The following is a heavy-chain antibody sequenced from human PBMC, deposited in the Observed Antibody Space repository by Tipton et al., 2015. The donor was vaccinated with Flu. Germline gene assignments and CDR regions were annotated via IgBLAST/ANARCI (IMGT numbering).Heavy chain of an antibody. J-gene: IGHJ5*02. CDR1: GGSISSGSYY. Sequence: TLSLTCTVSGGSISSGSYYWSWIRQPAGKGLEWLGRIYTSGSTNYNPSLKSRVTISVDTSKNQFSLKLSSVTAADTAVYYCARDRVGDYSGFDPWGQGTLVTVSS. CDR2: IYTSGST. V-gene: IGHV4-61*02. CDR3: ARDRVGDYSGFDP. D-gene: IGHD4-17*01.